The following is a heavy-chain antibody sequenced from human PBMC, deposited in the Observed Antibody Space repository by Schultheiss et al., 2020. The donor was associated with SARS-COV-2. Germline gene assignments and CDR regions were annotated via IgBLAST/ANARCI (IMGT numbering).Heavy chain of an antibody. CDR3: ARLGSGWYLSDY. D-gene: IGHD6-19*01. CDR2: IKHDGSEK. V-gene: IGHV3-7*01. CDR1: GFAFSSYA. Sequence: GGSLRLSCAASGFAFSSYALHWVRRAPGKGLEWVANIKHDGSEKTYVNSVKGRFTISRDNAKNSLYLQMNSLRVEDTAVYYCARLGSGWYLSDYWGQGTLVTVSS. J-gene: IGHJ4*02.